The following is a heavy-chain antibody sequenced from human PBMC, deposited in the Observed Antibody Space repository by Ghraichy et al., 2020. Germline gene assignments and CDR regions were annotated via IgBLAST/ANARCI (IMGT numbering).Heavy chain of an antibody. CDR1: GFTFRDYG. D-gene: IGHD2-8*02. Sequence: GGSLRLSCETSGFTFRDYGLHWVRQAPGKGLAWISYISSSSGLYYADSVRGRFTISRDNAKNSVYLQMNSLRDEDTAGYYCVRSHWSYWGQRTLGTVSS. J-gene: IGHJ4*02. V-gene: IGHV3-48*02. CDR3: VRSHWSY. CDR2: ISSSSGL.